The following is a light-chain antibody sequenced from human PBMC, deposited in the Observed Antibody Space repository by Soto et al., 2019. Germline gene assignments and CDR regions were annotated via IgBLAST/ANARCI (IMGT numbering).Light chain of an antibody. V-gene: IGKV1-5*01. CDR1: QSVNSW. CDR2: DAS. CDR3: HQYNNYLIT. Sequence: DIQMTQSPSTLSAFVGDRVTITCRASQSVNSWLAWYQQRPGKAPKLLIYDASTLESGVPSRFSGSGSGTEFTLTISSLQPDDFATYYCHQYNNYLITFGQGTRLEIK. J-gene: IGKJ5*01.